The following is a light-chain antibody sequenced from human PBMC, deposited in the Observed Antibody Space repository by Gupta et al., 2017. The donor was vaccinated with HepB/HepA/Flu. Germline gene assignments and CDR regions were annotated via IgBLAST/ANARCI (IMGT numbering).Light chain of an antibody. Sequence: IMMTQSPDSLAVSLGERATINCKSSQSALYKSNNKNYLAWYQQKPGQPPKLLISWASTRESGVPDRFSGSGSGTDFTLTISSLQAEDVAVYYCQQYYTTPLTFGGGTKVEIK. CDR1: QSALYKSNNKNY. V-gene: IGKV4-1*01. CDR2: WAS. J-gene: IGKJ4*01. CDR3: QQYYTTPLT.